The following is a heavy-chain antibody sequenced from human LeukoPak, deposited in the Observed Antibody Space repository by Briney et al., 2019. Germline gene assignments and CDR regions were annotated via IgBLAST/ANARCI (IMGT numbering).Heavy chain of an antibody. V-gene: IGHV1-2*02. CDR2: INPNSGGT. J-gene: IGHJ4*02. D-gene: IGHD6-25*01. CDR3: ARDPSGTGYSSGWPIYYFDY. Sequence: ASVKVSCKASGYTFTGYYMHWVRQAPGQGLEWMGWINPNSGGTNYAQKFQGRVTMTRDTSISTAYMELSRLRSDDTAVYYCARDPSGTGYSSGWPIYYFDYWGQGTLVTVSS. CDR1: GYTFTGYY.